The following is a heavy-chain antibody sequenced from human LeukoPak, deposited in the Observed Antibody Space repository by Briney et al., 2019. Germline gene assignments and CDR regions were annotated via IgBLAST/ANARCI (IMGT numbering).Heavy chain of an antibody. D-gene: IGHD3-10*01. CDR3: ARHRYYGSGNIWFDP. J-gene: IGHJ5*02. Sequence: SETLSLTYTVSGGSISSSSYYWGWIRQPPGKGLEWIGSIYYSGSTYYNPSLKSRVTISVDTSKNQFSLKLSSVTAADTAVYYCARHRYYGSGNIWFDPWGQGTLVTVSS. CDR2: IYYSGST. V-gene: IGHV4-39*01. CDR1: GGSISSSSYY.